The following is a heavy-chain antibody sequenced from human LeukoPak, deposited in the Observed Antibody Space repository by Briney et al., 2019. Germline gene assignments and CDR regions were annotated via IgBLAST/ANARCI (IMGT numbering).Heavy chain of an antibody. D-gene: IGHD6-19*01. Sequence: PGGSLRLSCAASGFTFSSYAMSWVRQAPGKGLEWVAVIWYDGSNKYYADSVKGRFTISRDNSKNTLYLQMNSLRAEDTAVYYCAKAGSQWLVNYWFDPWGQGTLVTVSS. CDR3: AKAGSQWLVNYWFDP. V-gene: IGHV3-33*06. J-gene: IGHJ5*02. CDR1: GFTFSSYA. CDR2: IWYDGSNK.